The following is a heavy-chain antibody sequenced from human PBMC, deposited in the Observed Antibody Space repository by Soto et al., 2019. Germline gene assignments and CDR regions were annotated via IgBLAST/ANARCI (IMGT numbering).Heavy chain of an antibody. D-gene: IGHD3-22*01. Sequence: PSETLSLTCTVSGGSISSGGYYWSWIRQHPGKGLEWIGYIYYSGSTYYNPSLKSRVTISVDTSKNQFSLKLSSVTAADTAVYYCARIRADYYDSSGYYYSSGYFDYWGQGTLVTVSS. CDR1: GGSISSGGYY. CDR2: IYYSGST. V-gene: IGHV4-31*03. CDR3: ARIRADYYDSSGYYYSSGYFDY. J-gene: IGHJ4*02.